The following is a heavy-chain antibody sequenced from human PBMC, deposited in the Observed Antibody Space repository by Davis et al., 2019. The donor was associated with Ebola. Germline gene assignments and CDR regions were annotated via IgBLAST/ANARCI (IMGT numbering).Heavy chain of an antibody. D-gene: IGHD6-19*01. J-gene: IGHJ4*02. Sequence: ASVQVSCKPSGYTFTSSGVTWARQPPGQGPEWRGWINPGNGNTKYSQKFQGRVTIITDTSASTAYMERSSLRSEDTAVYYCAREPIAVAGYYFDYWGKGTLVTVSS. CDR2: INPGNGNT. CDR3: AREPIAVAGYYFDY. V-gene: IGHV1-3*01. CDR1: GYTFTSSG.